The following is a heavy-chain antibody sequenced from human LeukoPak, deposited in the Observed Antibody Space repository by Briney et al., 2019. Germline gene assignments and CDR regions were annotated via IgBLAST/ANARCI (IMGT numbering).Heavy chain of an antibody. D-gene: IGHD5-18*01. Sequence: PSETLSLTCTVSGGSVSSGCYYWSWNRQPPGKGLEWIGYIYYSGSTNYNPSLKSRVTISVDTSKNQFSLKLSSVTAADTAVYYCARGYSYGYVGDYWGQGTLVTVSS. CDR3: ARGYSYGYVGDY. CDR2: IYYSGST. V-gene: IGHV4-61*01. CDR1: GGSVSSGCYY. J-gene: IGHJ4*02.